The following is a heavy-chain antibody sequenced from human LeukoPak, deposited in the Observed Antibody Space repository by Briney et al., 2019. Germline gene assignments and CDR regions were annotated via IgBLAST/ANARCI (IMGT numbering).Heavy chain of an antibody. CDR1: GGSFSGYY. V-gene: IGHV4-34*01. CDR3: AGRAGPARRATDWLDP. CDR2: INHSGST. D-gene: IGHD2-2*01. J-gene: IGHJ5*02. Sequence: SETLSLTCAVYGGSFSGYYWSWIRQPPGKGLEWIGEINHSGSTNYNPSVKSRVTISVDTSKNQFSLKLSSVTAADTAVYYFAGRAGPARRATDWLDPWGQGTLVTVSS.